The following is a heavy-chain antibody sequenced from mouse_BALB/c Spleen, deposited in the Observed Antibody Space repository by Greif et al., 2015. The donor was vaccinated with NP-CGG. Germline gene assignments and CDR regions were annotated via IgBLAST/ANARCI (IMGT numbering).Heavy chain of an antibody. Sequence: DVMLVESGGGLVQPGGSRKLSCAASGFTFSSFGMHWVRQAPEKGLEWVAYISSGSSTIYYADTVKGRFTISRDNPKNTLFLQMTSLRSEDTAMYYCARLFDYWGQGTTHTVSS. CDR2: ISSGSSTI. CDR1: GFTFSSFG. J-gene: IGHJ2*01. CDR3: ARLFDY. V-gene: IGHV5-17*02.